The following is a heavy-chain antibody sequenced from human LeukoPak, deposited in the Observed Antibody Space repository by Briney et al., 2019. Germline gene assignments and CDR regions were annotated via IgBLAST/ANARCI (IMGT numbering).Heavy chain of an antibody. V-gene: IGHV1-2*02. CDR1: GYTFTGYY. J-gene: IGHJ4*02. CDR2: INPNSGGT. D-gene: IGHD5-24*01. Sequence: ASVKVSCKASGYTFTGYYMHWVRQAPGQGLEWMGWINPNSGGTNYAQKFQGRVTMTTDTSTSTAYMELRSLRSDDTAVYYCARDRSWDGYGLDYWGQGTLVTVSS. CDR3: ARDRSWDGYGLDY.